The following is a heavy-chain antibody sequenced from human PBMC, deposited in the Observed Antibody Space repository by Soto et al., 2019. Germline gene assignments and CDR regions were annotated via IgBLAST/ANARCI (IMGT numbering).Heavy chain of an antibody. Sequence: GGGVVQPGRSLRLSCAASGFTFSSYGLPGVRQAPGKGLGWVAVIWYDGSNKYYADSVKGRFTISRDNSKNTLYLQMNSLRAEDTAVYYCARDMGLAAAGTFDYWGQGTLVTVSS. D-gene: IGHD6-13*01. CDR3: ARDMGLAAAGTFDY. CDR2: IWYDGSNK. J-gene: IGHJ4*02. V-gene: IGHV3-33*01. CDR1: GFTFSSYG.